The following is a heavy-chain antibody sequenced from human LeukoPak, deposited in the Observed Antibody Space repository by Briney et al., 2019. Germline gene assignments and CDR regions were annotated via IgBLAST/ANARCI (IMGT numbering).Heavy chain of an antibody. Sequence: ASVKVSCKASGYTFTGYYMHWVRQAPGQGLEWMGWINPNSGGTNYAQKFQGRVTMTRDTSISTAYMELSRLRSDDTAVYYCARDYYDSSGYVWGNWFDPWGQGTLVTVSS. CDR1: GYTFTGYY. CDR3: ARDYYDSSGYVWGNWFDP. D-gene: IGHD3-22*01. V-gene: IGHV1-2*02. CDR2: INPNSGGT. J-gene: IGHJ5*02.